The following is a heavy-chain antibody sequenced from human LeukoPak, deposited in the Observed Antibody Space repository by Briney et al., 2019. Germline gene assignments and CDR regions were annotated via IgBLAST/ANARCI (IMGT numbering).Heavy chain of an antibody. V-gene: IGHV3-11*01. CDR3: ARDNRPGLGIGARYYYYYGMDV. CDR1: GFTFSDYY. CDR2: ISSSGSTI. D-gene: IGHD7-27*01. Sequence: GGSLRLSCAASGFTFSDYYMNWIRQAPGKGLEWVSYISSSGSTIYYADSVKGRFTISRDNAKNSLYLQMNSLRAEDTAVYYCARDNRPGLGIGARYYYYYGMDVWGQGTTVTVSS. J-gene: IGHJ6*02.